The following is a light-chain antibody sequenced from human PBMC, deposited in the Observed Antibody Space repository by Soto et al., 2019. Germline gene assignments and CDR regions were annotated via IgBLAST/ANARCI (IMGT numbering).Light chain of an antibody. V-gene: IGLV2-8*01. CDR2: EVS. Sequence: QSALTQPPSASGSPGQSVTISCTGTSSDVGGYKYVSWYQQHPGKAPKLMIYEVSKRPSGVPDRFSGSKSGNTASLTVSGLQAEDEADYYCSSYTDSSNYVFGTGTKVTVL. CDR3: SSYTDSSNYV. CDR1: SSDVGGYKY. J-gene: IGLJ1*01.